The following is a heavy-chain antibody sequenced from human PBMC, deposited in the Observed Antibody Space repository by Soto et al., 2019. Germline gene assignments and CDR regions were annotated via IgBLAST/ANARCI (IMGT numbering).Heavy chain of an antibody. Sequence: SETLSLTCTVSGGSISSYYWSWIRQPPGKGLKWIGYIYYSGSTNYNPSLKSRVTISVDTSKNQFSLKLSSVTAADTAVYYCAREYSSSITWFDPWGQGTLVTVSS. CDR3: AREYSSSITWFDP. D-gene: IGHD6-6*01. J-gene: IGHJ5*02. V-gene: IGHV4-59*01. CDR2: IYYSGST. CDR1: GGSISSYY.